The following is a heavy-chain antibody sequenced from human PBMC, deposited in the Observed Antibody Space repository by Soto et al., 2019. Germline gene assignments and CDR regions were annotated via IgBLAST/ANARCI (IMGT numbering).Heavy chain of an antibody. CDR1: GYTFTSYS. Sequence: ASVKVSCKASGYTFTSYSISWVRQAPGQGLEWMGWISAYNGNTNYAQKLQGRVTMTTDTSTSTAYMELRSLRSDDTAVYYCARDLVKIYDILTGRNAFDIWGQGTMVTVSS. CDR3: ARDLVKIYDILTGRNAFDI. D-gene: IGHD3-9*01. J-gene: IGHJ3*02. V-gene: IGHV1-18*01. CDR2: ISAYNGNT.